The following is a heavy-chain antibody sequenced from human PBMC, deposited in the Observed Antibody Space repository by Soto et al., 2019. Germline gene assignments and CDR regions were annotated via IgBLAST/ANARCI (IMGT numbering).Heavy chain of an antibody. D-gene: IGHD1-1*01. CDR3: ARSGFGALPGTRYFGP. CDR1: TGPFTGLY. CDR2: IDHRGSA. V-gene: IGHV4-34*01. J-gene: IGHJ5*02. Sequence: QVQLRQWGAGLLKPSETLSLTCAVNTGPFTGLYWSWLRQPPGKGLEWIGAIDHRGSANYNPSLKSRVAMSVDASKKQISLTLTSVTAADTALYYCARSGFGALPGTRYFGPWGQGTQVAVSS.